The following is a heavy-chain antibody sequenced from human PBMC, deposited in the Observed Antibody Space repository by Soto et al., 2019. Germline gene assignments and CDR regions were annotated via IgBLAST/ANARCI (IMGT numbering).Heavy chain of an antibody. J-gene: IGHJ6*02. V-gene: IGHV3-21*01. CDR1: GFSFSTYS. Sequence: PGGSLRLSCXASGFSFSTYSMHWVRQAPGKGLEWVSSIGRRSDIYYADSVKGRFTISRDNAKNSVSLQMNSLRDEDTAVYYCAREETAWPLAYGLDVWGQGTTVTVSS. CDR3: AREETAWPLAYGLDV. CDR2: IGRRSDI. D-gene: IGHD2-21*02.